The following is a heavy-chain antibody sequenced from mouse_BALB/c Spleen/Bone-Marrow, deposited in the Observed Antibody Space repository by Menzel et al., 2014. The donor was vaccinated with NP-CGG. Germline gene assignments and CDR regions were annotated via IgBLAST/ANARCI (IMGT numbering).Heavy chain of an antibody. CDR2: IDPANGNT. D-gene: IGHD2-14*01. J-gene: IGHJ1*01. CDR1: GFNIKDTY. V-gene: IGHV14-3*02. Sequence: EVRLQQTGAELVKSGASVKLTCTASGFNIKDTYMHWVKQRPEQGLAWIGRIDPANGNTKYDPKFQGKATITADTSSNTAYLQLSSLTSEDTAVYYCARLGYRYGYWFFDVWGAGTTVTVSS. CDR3: ARLGYRYGYWFFDV.